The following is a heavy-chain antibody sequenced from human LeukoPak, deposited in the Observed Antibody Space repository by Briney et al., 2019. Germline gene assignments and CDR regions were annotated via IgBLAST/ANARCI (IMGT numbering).Heavy chain of an antibody. CDR2: ISYDGSNK. J-gene: IGHJ4*02. D-gene: IGHD6-13*01. Sequence: PGGSLRLSCAASGFTFSSYAMHWVRQVPGKGLEWVAVISYDGSNKYYADSVKGRFTISRDNSKNTLYLQMNSLRAEDTAVYYCARGFIAAAGTLGYWGQGTLVTVSS. CDR3: ARGFIAAAGTLGY. CDR1: GFTFSSYA. V-gene: IGHV3-30*04.